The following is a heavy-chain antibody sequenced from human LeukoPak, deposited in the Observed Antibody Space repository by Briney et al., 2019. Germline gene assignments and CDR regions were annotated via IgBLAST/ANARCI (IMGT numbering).Heavy chain of an antibody. J-gene: IGHJ6*03. CDR3: ARDAKYGDYLTGDYYYYYMDV. CDR1: GFTFSSYS. CDR2: ISSSSSTI. Sequence: GSLRLSCAASGFTFSSYSMNWVRQAPGKGLEWVSYISSSSSTIYYADSVKGRFTISRDNAKNSLYLQMNSLRAEDTAVYYCARDAKYGDYLTGDYYYYYMDVWGKGTTVTVSS. D-gene: IGHD4-17*01. V-gene: IGHV3-48*01.